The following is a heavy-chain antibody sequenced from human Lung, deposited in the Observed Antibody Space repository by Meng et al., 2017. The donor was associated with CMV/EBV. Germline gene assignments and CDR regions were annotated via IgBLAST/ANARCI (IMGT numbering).Heavy chain of an antibody. CDR3: ARGINGGCGD. Sequence: QVQPQHSGPGLVKPSQTLSLTCAISGDIVSSNSAAWHWIRQSPSRGLEWLGRTYYRSKWYHEYAVSVKSRITISPDAPKNQFSLQLNSMTPEDTAVYYCARGINGGCGDWGQGTLVTVSS. CDR1: GDIVSSNSAA. CDR2: TYYRSKWYH. D-gene: IGHD4-23*01. V-gene: IGHV6-1*01. J-gene: IGHJ4*02.